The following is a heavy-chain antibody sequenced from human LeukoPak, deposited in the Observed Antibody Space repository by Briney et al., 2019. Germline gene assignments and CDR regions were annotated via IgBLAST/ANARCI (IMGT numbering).Heavy chain of an antibody. V-gene: IGHV3-23*01. CDR1: GFTFSSYA. CDR3: ATTSSAMVLNHFDY. D-gene: IGHD5-18*01. CDR2: ISGSGGST. J-gene: IGHJ4*02. Sequence: GGSLRLSCAVSGFTFSSYAMSWVRQAPGKGLEWVSAISGSGGSTYYADSVKGRFTISRDNSKNTLYLQMNSLRAEDTAVYYCATTSSAMVLNHFDYWGQGTLVTVSS.